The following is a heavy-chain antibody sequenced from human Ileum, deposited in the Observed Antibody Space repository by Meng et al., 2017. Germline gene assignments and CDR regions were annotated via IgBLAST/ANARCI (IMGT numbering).Heavy chain of an antibody. CDR3: AREGLGVLLWFGEFDY. V-gene: IGHV4-39*07. CDR2: IYYSGST. CDR1: GGSISSSSYY. J-gene: IGHJ4*02. Sequence: SETLSLTCTVSGGSISSSSYYWCWIRQPPGKGLEWIGSIYYSGSTYYNPSLKSRLTISVDTSKNQFSLKLSSVTAADTAVYYCAREGLGVLLWFGEFDYWGQGTLVTVSS. D-gene: IGHD3-10*01.